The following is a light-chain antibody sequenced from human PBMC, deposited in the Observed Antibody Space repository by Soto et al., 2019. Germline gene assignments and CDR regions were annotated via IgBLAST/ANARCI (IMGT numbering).Light chain of an antibody. Sequence: DIQMPQSPSSVSASVGDRVTITCRASQGISSWLAWYQQKPGKAPKLLIYTVSRLQSGVPSGVSGSGSGTDFTLAISSLQPEDFATYYCQPANRFPLTFGGGPKVEIK. CDR2: TVS. J-gene: IGKJ4*01. CDR1: QGISSW. CDR3: QPANRFPLT. V-gene: IGKV1-12*01.